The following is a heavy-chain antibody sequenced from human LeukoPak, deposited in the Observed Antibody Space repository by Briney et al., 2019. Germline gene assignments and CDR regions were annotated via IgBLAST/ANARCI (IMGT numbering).Heavy chain of an antibody. CDR2: INPNSGGT. J-gene: IGHJ4*02. V-gene: IGHV1-2*02. CDR3: ARRSFYGDYEDY. CDR1: GYTFTGYY. Sequence: ASVKVSCKASGYTFTGYYMHWVRQAPGQGLEWMGWINPNSGGTNYAQKFQGRVTMTRDTSISTAYMELRSLRSDDTAVYYCARRSFYGDYEDYWGQGTLVTVSS. D-gene: IGHD4-17*01.